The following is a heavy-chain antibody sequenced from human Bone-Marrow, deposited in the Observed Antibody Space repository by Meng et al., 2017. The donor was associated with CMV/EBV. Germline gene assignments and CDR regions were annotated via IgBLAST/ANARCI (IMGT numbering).Heavy chain of an antibody. D-gene: IGHD3-16*02. J-gene: IGHJ4*02. V-gene: IGHV3-30*04. CDR3: ARSFVQSDQLSFPYDS. Sequence: GASLKISCAASGFTFRSTAIHWVRQAPGNGLEWVAVISYDGNTKYYADSVKGRFTISRDNSKNTLFRQMDSLRVDDTAIYYCARSFVQSDQLSFPYDSWGQGTLVTVSS. CDR1: GFTFRSTA. CDR2: ISYDGNTK.